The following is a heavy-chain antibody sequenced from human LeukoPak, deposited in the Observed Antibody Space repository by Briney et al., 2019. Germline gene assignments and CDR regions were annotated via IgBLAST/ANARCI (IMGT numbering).Heavy chain of an antibody. Sequence: GGSLRLSCAASGFTVSSNYMSWVRQAPGKGLEWVAVISYDGSNKYYADSVKGRFTISRDNSKNTLYLQMNSLRAEDTAVYYRAKDLEATVTYRSYYYYGMDVWGQGTTVTVSS. J-gene: IGHJ6*02. CDR1: GFTVSSNY. D-gene: IGHD4-17*01. CDR3: AKDLEATVTYRSYYYYGMDV. V-gene: IGHV3-30*18. CDR2: ISYDGSNK.